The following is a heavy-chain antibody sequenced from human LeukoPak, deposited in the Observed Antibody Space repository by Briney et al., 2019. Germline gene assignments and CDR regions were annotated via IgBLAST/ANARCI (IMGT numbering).Heavy chain of an antibody. CDR1: GFTFSSYE. CDR2: ISVSGGST. Sequence: PEGSLRLSCAASGFTFSSYEMNWVRQAPGKGLEWVSGISVSGGSTYYADSVKGRFTISRDNSKNTLYLQMNSLRAEDTAVYYCAKEGKTRNWNYFQAKPVYWGQGTLVTVSS. V-gene: IGHV3-23*01. CDR3: AKEGKTRNWNYFQAKPVY. D-gene: IGHD1-7*01. J-gene: IGHJ4*02.